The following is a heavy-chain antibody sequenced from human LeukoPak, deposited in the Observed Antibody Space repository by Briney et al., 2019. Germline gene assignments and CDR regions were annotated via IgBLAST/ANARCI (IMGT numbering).Heavy chain of an antibody. CDR1: GYTFTSYY. D-gene: IGHD6-13*01. J-gene: IGHJ4*02. Sequence: GASVKVSCKASGYTFTSYYMHWVRQAPGQGLEWMGIINPSGGSTSYAQKFPGRVTMTRDTPASTVYMELSSLRSEDTAVYYCARGLAAAGRTIPLDYWGQGTLVTVSS. CDR2: INPSGGST. V-gene: IGHV1-46*01. CDR3: ARGLAAAGRTIPLDY.